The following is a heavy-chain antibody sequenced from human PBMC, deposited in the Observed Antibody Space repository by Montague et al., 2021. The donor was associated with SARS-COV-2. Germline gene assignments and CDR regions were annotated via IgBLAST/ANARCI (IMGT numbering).Heavy chain of an antibody. Sequence: SETLSLTCSVSGGSISGYYWSWLRQPPGKGLEWIGEIYYSGSTKXNPSLKSRVTISVDRSKNQFSLNLNSVTAADTAVYFCARLLRSCTNGVCRTYHYYAMDVWGQGSTVTVSS. J-gene: IGHJ6*02. CDR2: IYYSGST. D-gene: IGHD2-8*01. CDR1: GGSISGYY. V-gene: IGHV4-59*01. CDR3: ARLLRSCTNGVCRTYHYYAMDV.